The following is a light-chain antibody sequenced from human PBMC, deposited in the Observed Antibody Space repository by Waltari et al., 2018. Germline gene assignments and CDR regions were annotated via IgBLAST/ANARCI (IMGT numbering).Light chain of an antibody. J-gene: IGKJ3*01. V-gene: IGKV1-27*01. CDR1: QDISKY. CDR3: QKYNSGPFT. Sequence: DIQMTQSPSTLSASIGDRVTITCRASQDISKYLAWYQQKAGEVPKLLIYETSMLPSGVPSRFSGSGSVTDFTLAISSLQPEDVAIYYCQKYNSGPFTFGPGTKVDLK. CDR2: ETS.